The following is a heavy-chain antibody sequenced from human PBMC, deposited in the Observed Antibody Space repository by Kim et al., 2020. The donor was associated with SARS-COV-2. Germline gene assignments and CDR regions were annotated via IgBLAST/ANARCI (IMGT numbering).Heavy chain of an antibody. CDR2: INHSGST. V-gene: IGHV4-34*01. CDR1: GGSFSGYY. D-gene: IGHD4-17*01. J-gene: IGHJ4*02. Sequence: SETLSLTCAVYGGSFSGYYWSWIRQPPGKGLEWIGEINHSGSTNYNPSLKSRVTISVDTSKNQFSLKLSSVTAADTAVYYCARADYGDFCDYWGQGTLVTVSS. CDR3: ARADYGDFCDY.